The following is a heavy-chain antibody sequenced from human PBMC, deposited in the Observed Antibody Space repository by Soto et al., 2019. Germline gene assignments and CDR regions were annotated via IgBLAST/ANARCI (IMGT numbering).Heavy chain of an antibody. V-gene: IGHV4-30-4*01. CDR3: ARSHYTYGLLIDY. D-gene: IGHD2-8*01. J-gene: IGHJ4*02. CDR2: IYYSGNT. Sequence: PSETLSLTCTVSGGSIGSGDYYWSWIRQPPGKGLEWIGYIYYSGNTYYNPSLTSRLIISLDTSKNQFSLSLTSVTAADTAVYYCARSHYTYGLLIDYWGPGIMVTVSS. CDR1: GGSIGSGDYY.